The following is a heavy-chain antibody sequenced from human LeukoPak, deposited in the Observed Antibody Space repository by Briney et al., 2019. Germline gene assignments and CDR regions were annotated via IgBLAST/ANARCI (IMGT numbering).Heavy chain of an antibody. Sequence: GGSLRLSCAASGFTFSSYAMSWVRQAPGKGLEWVSAISGSGGSTYYADSVKGRFTISRDNSKNTLYLQMNSLRAEDTAVYYCAKDIADPNYYYGMDVWGQGTTVTVSS. CDR1: GFTFSSYA. CDR3: AKDIADPNYYYGMDV. J-gene: IGHJ6*02. V-gene: IGHV3-23*01. D-gene: IGHD6-13*01. CDR2: ISGSGGST.